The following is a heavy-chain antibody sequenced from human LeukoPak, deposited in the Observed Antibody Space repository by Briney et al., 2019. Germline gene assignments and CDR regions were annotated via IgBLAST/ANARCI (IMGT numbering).Heavy chain of an antibody. CDR1: SFTFSAYD. CDR3: ARDLVGTHYDFWSGYYWNPTGRYYYMDV. CDR2: ISSSGSRI. J-gene: IGHJ6*03. V-gene: IGHV3-11*01. D-gene: IGHD3-3*01. Sequence: PGGSLRLSCAASSFTFSAYDMSWVRQAPGQGLEWISYISSSGSRIYYADSVKGRFTISRDNAKNSLYLQMNSLRAEDTAVYYCARDLVGTHYDFWSGYYWNPTGRYYYMDVWGKGTTVTVSS.